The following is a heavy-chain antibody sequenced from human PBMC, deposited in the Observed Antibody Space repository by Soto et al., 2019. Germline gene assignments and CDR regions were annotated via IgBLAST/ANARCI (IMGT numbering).Heavy chain of an antibody. CDR2: ISSNSAYI. J-gene: IGHJ5*02. D-gene: IGHD6-13*01. V-gene: IGHV3-21*01. Sequence: KAGGSLRLSCAASGFTFRSFTMNWVRQAPGKGLEWVSTISSNSAYIYYTDALRGRFTISRDNAKNSLHLQMNSLRAEDTAVYYCTRDASRDSSARGWLDPCGQGTMVTVYS. CDR3: TRDASRDSSARGWLDP. CDR1: GFTFRSFT.